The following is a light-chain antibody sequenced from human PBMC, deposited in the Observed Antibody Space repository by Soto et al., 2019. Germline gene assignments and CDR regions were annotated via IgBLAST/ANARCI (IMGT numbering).Light chain of an antibody. CDR3: MEGTHWPPWT. CDR1: HSLIYSDGNSY. Sequence: EVVMTQSPLSLSVTLGQPASISCKSSHSLIYSDGNSYLNWFQQRPGQSPRRLIYKVSNRDSGGRDRFSGSGSGADFTLNISRGEADDVGIYFCMEGTHWPPWTFGQGTKVEIK. V-gene: IGKV2-30*01. CDR2: KVS. J-gene: IGKJ1*01.